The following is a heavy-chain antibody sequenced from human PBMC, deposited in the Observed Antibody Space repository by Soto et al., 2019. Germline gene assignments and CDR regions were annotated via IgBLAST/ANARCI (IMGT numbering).Heavy chain of an antibody. CDR3: AKVHGDYGDYLLSY. Sequence: QVQLVESGGGVVQPGRSLRLSCAASGFTFSSYGMHWVRQAPGKGLEWLAVISYDGSNKYYADSVKGRFTISRDNSKNTLYLQMNSLGADDTAVYYCAKVHGDYGDYLLSYWGQGTLVTVSS. J-gene: IGHJ4*02. D-gene: IGHD4-17*01. CDR2: ISYDGSNK. CDR1: GFTFSSYG. V-gene: IGHV3-30*18.